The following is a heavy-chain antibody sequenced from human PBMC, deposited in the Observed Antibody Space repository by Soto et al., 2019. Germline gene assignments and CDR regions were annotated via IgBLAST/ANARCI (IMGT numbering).Heavy chain of an antibody. CDR3: ARHLLYGGYFGYYYYGMDV. CDR1: GGSFSGYY. CDR2: IYHSGST. Sequence: SETLSLTCAVYGGSFSGYYWSWIRQPPGKGLEWIGKIYHSGSTYYNPSLKSRVTISVDTSKNQFSLKLSSVTAADTAVYYCARHLLYGGYFGYYYYGMDVWGQGTTVTVSS. V-gene: IGHV4-34*01. J-gene: IGHJ6*02. D-gene: IGHD4-17*01.